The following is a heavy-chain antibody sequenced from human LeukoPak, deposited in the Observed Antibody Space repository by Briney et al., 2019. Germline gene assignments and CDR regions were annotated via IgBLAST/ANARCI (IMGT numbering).Heavy chain of an antibody. CDR1: GGSISSYY. Sequence: PSETLSLTCTVSGGSISSYYWSWIRQPPGKGLEWIGYIYYSGGTNYNPSLESRVTISVDTSKNQFSLKLSSVTAADTAVYYCARSMVRGVLSGMDVWGQGTTVTVSS. CDR3: ARSMVRGVLSGMDV. CDR2: IYYSGGT. J-gene: IGHJ6*02. V-gene: IGHV4-59*08. D-gene: IGHD3-10*01.